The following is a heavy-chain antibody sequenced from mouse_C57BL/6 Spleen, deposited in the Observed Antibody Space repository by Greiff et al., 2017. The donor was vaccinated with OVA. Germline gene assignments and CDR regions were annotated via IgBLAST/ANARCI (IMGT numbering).Heavy chain of an antibody. D-gene: IGHD1-1*01. CDR2: ISYDGSN. V-gene: IGHV3-6*01. J-gene: IGHJ2*01. CDR3: AREDYGSSYFDY. Sequence: EVKLMESGPGLVKPSQSLSLTCSVTGYSITSGYYWHWIRQFPGNKLEWMGYISYDGSNNYNPSLKNRISITRDTSKNQFFLKLNSVTTEDTATYYCAREDYGSSYFDYWGQGTTLTVSS. CDR1: GYSITSGYY.